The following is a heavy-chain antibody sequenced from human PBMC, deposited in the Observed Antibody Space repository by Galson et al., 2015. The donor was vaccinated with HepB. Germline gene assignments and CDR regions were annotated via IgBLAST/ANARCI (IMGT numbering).Heavy chain of an antibody. J-gene: IGHJ4*02. Sequence: SLRLSCAASGFTFSSYAMSWVRQAPGKGLEWVSAISGSGGSTYYADSVKGRFTISRDNSKNTLYLQMNSLRAEDTAVYYCAKAPNMVRGVINFDYWGQGTLVTVSS. CDR2: ISGSGGST. CDR1: GFTFSSYA. V-gene: IGHV3-23*01. CDR3: AKAPNMVRGVINFDY. D-gene: IGHD3-10*01.